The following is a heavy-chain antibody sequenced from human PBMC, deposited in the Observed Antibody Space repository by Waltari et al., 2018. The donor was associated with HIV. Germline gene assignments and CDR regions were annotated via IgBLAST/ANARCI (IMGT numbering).Heavy chain of an antibody. J-gene: IGHJ3*02. CDR2: IYYSGIT. CDR1: GGSISSSSSY. D-gene: IGHD5-12*01. Sequence: QLQLQESGPGLVKPSETLSLTCIVPGGSISSSSSYWGWIRQPPGKGLEWIGSIYYSGITYYNPSRKRRVTISVDTSENQFSLMLTSVTAADTAVYYCARHSGYEADAFDIWGQGTMVTVSS. V-gene: IGHV4-39*01. CDR3: ARHSGYEADAFDI.